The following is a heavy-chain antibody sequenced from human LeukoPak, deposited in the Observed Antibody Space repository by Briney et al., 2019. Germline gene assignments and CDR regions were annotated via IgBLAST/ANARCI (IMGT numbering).Heavy chain of an antibody. CDR3: ATHYGT. D-gene: IGHD3-16*01. J-gene: IGHJ5*02. CDR2: IYHSGST. V-gene: IGHV4-4*02. CDR1: GGSISSSNW. Sequence: KTSETLSLTCAVSGGSISSSNWWSWGRQPPGKGLEWIGEIYHSGSTNYNPSLKSRVTISVDKSKTPFSLKLSSVPAPATAVYYCATHYGTWGQGTLVTVSS.